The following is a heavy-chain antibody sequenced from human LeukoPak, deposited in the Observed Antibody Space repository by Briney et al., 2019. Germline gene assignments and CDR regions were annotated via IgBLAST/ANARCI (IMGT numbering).Heavy chain of an antibody. CDR2: ISYDGSNK. J-gene: IGHJ4*02. V-gene: IGHV3-30-3*01. D-gene: IGHD3-10*01. Sequence: GRSLRLSCAASGFTSSSYAMHWVRQAPGKGLEWVAVISYDGSNKYYADSVKGRFTISRDNSKNTLYLQMNSLRAEDTAVYYCARARQGNDYWGQGTLVTVSS. CDR3: ARARQGNDY. CDR1: GFTSSSYA.